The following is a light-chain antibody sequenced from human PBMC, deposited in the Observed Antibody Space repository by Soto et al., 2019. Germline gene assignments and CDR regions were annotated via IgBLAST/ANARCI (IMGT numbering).Light chain of an antibody. J-gene: IGKJ4*01. CDR1: QSVSSY. V-gene: IGKV3-11*01. CDR3: QQRSNWPFT. Sequence: EIVLTQSPATLSLSPGERATLSCRASQSVSSYLAWYQQKPGQAPRLLIYDASNRAPGIPDRFSGSGSGTDFTLTISSLEPEDFAVYYCQQRSNWPFTFGGGTKVEIK. CDR2: DAS.